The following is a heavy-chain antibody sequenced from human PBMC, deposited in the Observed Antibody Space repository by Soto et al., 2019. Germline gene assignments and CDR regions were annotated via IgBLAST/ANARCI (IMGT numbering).Heavy chain of an antibody. CDR1: GFTLSSYS. CDR3: ARGRSVSNHDDLEY. D-gene: IGHD3-3*01. J-gene: IGHJ4*02. Sequence: QVQLVESGGGVVQPGRSLRLACAASGFTLSSYSMHWVRQAPGKGLDWVAAMSYDGSSKYFADSVKGRFTISRDNSKNTLSLQMNSLGAEDSAVYYCARGRSVSNHDDLEYWGKGTLVTVSS. CDR2: MSYDGSSK. V-gene: IGHV3-30-3*01.